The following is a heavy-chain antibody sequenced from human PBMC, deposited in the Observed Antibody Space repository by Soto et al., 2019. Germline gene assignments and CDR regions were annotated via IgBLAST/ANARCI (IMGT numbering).Heavy chain of an antibody. CDR3: ARDFTVVLVPAATNWFDP. J-gene: IGHJ5*02. CDR2: INAGNGNT. Sequence: ASVKVSCKASGYTFTSYAMHWVRQAPGQRLEWMGWINAGNGNTKYSQKFQGRVTITRDTSASTAYMELSSLRSEDTAVYYCARDFTVVLVPAATNWFDPWGQGTLVTVSS. V-gene: IGHV1-3*01. CDR1: GYTFTSYA. D-gene: IGHD2-2*01.